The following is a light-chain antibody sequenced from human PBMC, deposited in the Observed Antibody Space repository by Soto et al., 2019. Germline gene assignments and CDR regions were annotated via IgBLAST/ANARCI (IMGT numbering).Light chain of an antibody. CDR2: GAS. J-gene: IGKJ1*01. CDR1: QSVSNDF. CDR3: HQYSSSTKT. V-gene: IGKV3-20*01. Sequence: EIVLTQSPATLSLSPGERATLSCRASQSVSNDFLAWYQQKPGQAPRLLIYGASTRATDVPDRFSGSGSGTDFTLTINRLEPEDFAVYYCHQYSSSTKTFGQGTKVDIK.